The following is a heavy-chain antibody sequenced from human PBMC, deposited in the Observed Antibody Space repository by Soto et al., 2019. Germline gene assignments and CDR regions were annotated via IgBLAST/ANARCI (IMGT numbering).Heavy chain of an antibody. CDR3: ARHGKSIAVAGDY. CDR2: IYYSGNT. V-gene: IGHV4-39*01. D-gene: IGHD6-19*01. J-gene: IGHJ4*02. CDR1: GGSISSSSYY. Sequence: SETLSLTCTVSGGSISSSSYYWGWIRQPPGKGLEWIGSIYYSGNTYYNPSLKSRVTISVDTSKNQFSLKLSSVTAADTAVYYCARHGKSIAVAGDYWGQGTLVTVSS.